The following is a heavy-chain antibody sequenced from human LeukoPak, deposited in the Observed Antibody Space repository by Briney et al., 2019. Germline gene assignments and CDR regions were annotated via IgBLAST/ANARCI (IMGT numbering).Heavy chain of an antibody. V-gene: IGHV3-23*01. CDR2: IIGSSGST. J-gene: IGHJ6*02. Sequence: GGSLRLSCVASGFSFDNFAMNWVRQAPGKGLEWVSLIIGSSGSTFYADSVKGRFTISRDKSKNTLYLQMNSLRAEDTAVYYCARLIYQYGMDVWGQGTTVTVSS. CDR1: GFSFDNFA. CDR3: ARLIYQYGMDV. D-gene: IGHD3-16*01.